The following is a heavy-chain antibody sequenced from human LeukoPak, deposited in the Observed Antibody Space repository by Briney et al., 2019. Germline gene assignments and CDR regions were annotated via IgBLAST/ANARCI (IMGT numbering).Heavy chain of an antibody. D-gene: IGHD3-10*01. V-gene: IGHV3-74*01. CDR1: GFTFSSYW. Sequence: GGSLRLSCGASGFTFSSYWMHWVRQAPGKGLVWVSRINNDGSSTSYADSVQGRFTISRDNAKNTLYLQMNSLRAEDTALYYCARVARGDYYYYYMDVWGKGTTVAVSS. J-gene: IGHJ6*03. CDR2: INNDGSST. CDR3: ARVARGDYYYYYMDV.